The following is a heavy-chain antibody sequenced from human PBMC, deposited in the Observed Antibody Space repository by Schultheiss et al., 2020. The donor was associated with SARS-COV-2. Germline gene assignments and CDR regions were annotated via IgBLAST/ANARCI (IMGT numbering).Heavy chain of an antibody. D-gene: IGHD2-2*01. V-gene: IGHV3-7*02. CDR2: IKQDGSEK. Sequence: GGSLRLSCAASGFTFSSYAMSWVRQAPGKGLEWVANIKQDGSEKYYVDSVKGRFTISRDNAKNSLYLQMNSLRAEDTAVYYCARGSGCSSTSCYDYYYYYMDVWGKGTTVTVSS. J-gene: IGHJ6*03. CDR3: ARGSGCSSTSCYDYYYYYMDV. CDR1: GFTFSSYA.